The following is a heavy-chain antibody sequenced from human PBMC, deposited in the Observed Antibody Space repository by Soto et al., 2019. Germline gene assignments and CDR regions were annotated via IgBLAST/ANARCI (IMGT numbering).Heavy chain of an antibody. CDR1: GFTFSDYW. CDR2: ISSSSSYI. J-gene: IGHJ6*03. V-gene: IGHV3-21*01. Sequence: GGSLRLSCVASGFTFSDYWMTWVRQAPGKGLEWVSSISSSSSYIYYADSVKGRFTISRDNAKNSLYLQMNSLRAEDTAVYYCARSNIVATPYYYYYMDVWGKGTTVTVSS. D-gene: IGHD5-12*01. CDR3: ARSNIVATPYYYYYMDV.